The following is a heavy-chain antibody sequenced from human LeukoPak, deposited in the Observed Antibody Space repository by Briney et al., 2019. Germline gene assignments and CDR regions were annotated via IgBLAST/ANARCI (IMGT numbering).Heavy chain of an antibody. D-gene: IGHD6-25*01. V-gene: IGHV3-9*01. Sequence: AGGSLRLSCAASGFTFDDYAMHWVRQAPGKGLEWVSGISWSSGNIGYADSVKGRFTISRDNAKNSLYLEMNSVRTEDTALYFCARDARRRVFYYGMDVWGQGTTVAVSS. CDR2: ISWSSGNI. CDR3: ARDARRRVFYYGMDV. J-gene: IGHJ6*02. CDR1: GFTFDDYA.